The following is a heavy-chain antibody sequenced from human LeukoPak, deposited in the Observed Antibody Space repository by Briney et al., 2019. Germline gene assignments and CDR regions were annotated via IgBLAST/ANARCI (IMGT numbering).Heavy chain of an antibody. V-gene: IGHV4-31*03. CDR1: GGSISSGGYY. CDR2: IYYSGST. CDR3: AREGGDGYNPFDY. Sequence: PSQTLSLTCTVSGGSISSGGYYWSWIRQHPGKGLEWIGYIYYSGSTYYNPSLKSRVTISVDTSKNQFSLKLSSVTAADTAVYYCAREGGDGYNPFDYWGQGTLVTVSS. D-gene: IGHD5-24*01. J-gene: IGHJ4*02.